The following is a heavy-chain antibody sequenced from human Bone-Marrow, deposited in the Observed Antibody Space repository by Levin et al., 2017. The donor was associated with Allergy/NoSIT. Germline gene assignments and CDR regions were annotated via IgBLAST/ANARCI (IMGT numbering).Heavy chain of an antibody. Sequence: KPGGSLRLSCAASGFTFSSSNMNWVRQAPGKGLEWVSSISTSSSYIYYADSVKGRFTISRDNAKNSLYLQMNNLRAEDTAVYYCAREEDYIWGSHVVRPVDYWGQGTLVTVSS. CDR1: GFTFSSSN. V-gene: IGHV3-21*01. CDR2: ISTSSSYI. CDR3: AREEDYIWGSHVVRPVDY. J-gene: IGHJ4*02. D-gene: IGHD3-16*01.